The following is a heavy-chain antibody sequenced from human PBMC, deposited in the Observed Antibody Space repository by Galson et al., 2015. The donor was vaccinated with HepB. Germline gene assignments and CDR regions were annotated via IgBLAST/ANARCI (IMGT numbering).Heavy chain of an antibody. D-gene: IGHD2-15*01. J-gene: IGHJ4*02. CDR2: ISWYSGYI. CDR3: SRGTYCSGGRCAPDSSGFEN. Sequence: SLRLSCAASGFTFNNYDMQWVRQAPGKGLEWVSGISWYSGYIVYADSVKGRFTISRDNAKNTLYLQMSSLRTEDTALYYCSRGTYCSGGRCAPDSSGFENWGQGALVTVSS. CDR1: GFTFNNYD. V-gene: IGHV3-9*01.